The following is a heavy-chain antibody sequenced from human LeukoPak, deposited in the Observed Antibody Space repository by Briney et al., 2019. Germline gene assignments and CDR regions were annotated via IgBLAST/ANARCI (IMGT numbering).Heavy chain of an antibody. V-gene: IGHV3-7*01. Sequence: GGSLRLSCAASGFTFSSDWMSWVRQAPGKGLEWVANIKQDGSEKYYVDSVKGRFTISRDNAKNSLYLQVNSLRAEDTAVYYCARGGYYYDSSGYYYWGQGTLVTVSS. CDR3: ARGGYYYDSSGYYY. CDR2: IKQDGSEK. D-gene: IGHD3-22*01. J-gene: IGHJ4*02. CDR1: GFTFSSDW.